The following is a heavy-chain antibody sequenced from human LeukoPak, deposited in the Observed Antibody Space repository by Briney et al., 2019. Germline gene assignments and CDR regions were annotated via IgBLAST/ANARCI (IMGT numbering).Heavy chain of an antibody. Sequence: PGGSLRLSCAASGFTFSSYEMNWVCQAPGKGLEWVSYISSSDSTIYYADSVKGRFTISRDNAKNSLYLQMNSLRAEDTAVYYCARGASGIEDYWGQGTLVTVSS. J-gene: IGHJ4*02. CDR3: ARGASGIEDY. V-gene: IGHV3-48*03. CDR2: ISSSDSTI. D-gene: IGHD6-13*01. CDR1: GFTFSSYE.